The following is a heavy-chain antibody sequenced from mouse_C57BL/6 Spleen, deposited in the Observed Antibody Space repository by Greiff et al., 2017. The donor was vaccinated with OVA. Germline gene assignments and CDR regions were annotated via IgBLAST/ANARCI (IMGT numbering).Heavy chain of an antibody. CDR1: GFTFSSYA. V-gene: IGHV5-4*01. Sequence: EVHLVESGGGLVKPGGSLKLSCAASGFTFSSYAMSWVRQTPEKRLEWVATISDGGSYTYYPDNVKGRFTISRYNAKNNLYLQMSHLKSEDTAMYYCARDTHFDYWGQGTTLTVSS. CDR2: ISDGGSYT. J-gene: IGHJ2*01. CDR3: ARDTHFDY.